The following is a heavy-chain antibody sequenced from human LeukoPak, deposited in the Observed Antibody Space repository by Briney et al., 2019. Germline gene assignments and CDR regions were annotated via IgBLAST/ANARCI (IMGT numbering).Heavy chain of an antibody. CDR2: IYYSGST. CDR3: ARRYYYGSGTDY. D-gene: IGHD3-10*01. CDR1: GGSISSSSYY. V-gene: IGHV4-39*01. J-gene: IGHJ4*02. Sequence: SEALSLTCTVSGGSISSSSYYWGWIRQPPGKGLEWIGSIYYSGSTYYNPSLKSRVTISVDTSKNQFSLRLSSVTAADTAVHYCARRYYYGSGTDYWGQGTLVTVSS.